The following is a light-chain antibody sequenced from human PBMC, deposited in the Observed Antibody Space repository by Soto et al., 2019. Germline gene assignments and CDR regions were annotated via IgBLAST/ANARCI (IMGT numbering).Light chain of an antibody. V-gene: IGLV2-14*01. Sequence: QSALPQPASVSGSPGQAITISCTGTSSDVGAYDYVSWYEQHPGKAPKLLIYGVTNRPSGVSDRFSGAKSGNSASLTISGLQADDEAGYHCSSYTSSNSVVFGGGTKLPVL. CDR1: SSDVGAYDY. J-gene: IGLJ2*01. CDR2: GVT. CDR3: SSYTSSNSVV.